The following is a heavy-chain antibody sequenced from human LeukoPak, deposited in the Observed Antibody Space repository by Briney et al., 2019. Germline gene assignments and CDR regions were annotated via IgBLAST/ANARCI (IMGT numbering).Heavy chain of an antibody. V-gene: IGHV1-46*03. D-gene: IGHD4-17*01. CDR1: GYTFSSYY. Sequence: ASVKVSCKASGYTFSSYYVHWVRQAPGQGLEWMGMIIPSDGFTSYAQKFQGRVTMTRDMSTSTVYMELSSLRSEDTAVYYCTTVTTNTSSYYYYYYMDVWGKGTTVTVSS. CDR3: TTVTTNTSSYYYYYYMDV. CDR2: IIPSDGFT. J-gene: IGHJ6*03.